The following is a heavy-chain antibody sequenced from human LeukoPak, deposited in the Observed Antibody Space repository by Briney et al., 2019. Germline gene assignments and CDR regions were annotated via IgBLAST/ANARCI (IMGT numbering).Heavy chain of an antibody. Sequence: ASVTVSCKTSGYSFTGYYIHWVRQAPGQGLEWMGWISAYNGNTNYAQKLQGRVTMTTDTSTSTAYMELRSLRSDDTAVYYCARVVGSYYGFDYWGQGTLVTVSS. J-gene: IGHJ4*02. D-gene: IGHD1-26*01. CDR3: ARVVGSYYGFDY. CDR2: ISAYNGNT. V-gene: IGHV1-18*04. CDR1: GYSFTGYY.